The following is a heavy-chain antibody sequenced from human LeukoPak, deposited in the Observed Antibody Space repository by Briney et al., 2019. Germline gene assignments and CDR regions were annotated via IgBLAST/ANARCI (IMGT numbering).Heavy chain of an antibody. CDR3: AREMTPVGGSPLIWFDP. J-gene: IGHJ5*02. CDR1: GYTFTSYG. V-gene: IGHV1-2*02. CDR2: INPNSGAT. Sequence: ASVKVSCKASGYTFTSYGISWVRQAPGQGLEWMGWINPNSGATKSAQKFQGRVTMTRDTSITTAYMELSRLRSDDTAVYYCAREMTPVGGSPLIWFDPWGQGTLVTVSS. D-gene: IGHD4-23*01.